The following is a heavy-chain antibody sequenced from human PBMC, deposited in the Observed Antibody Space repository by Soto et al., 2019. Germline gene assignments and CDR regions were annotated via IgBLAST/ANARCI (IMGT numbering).Heavy chain of an antibody. CDR2: FDPEDGET. Sequence: GASVQVSCTVSGYTLTELSMHGVRQAPGQGLEWRGGFDPEDGETIYAQKFQGRVTMTEDTSTDTAYMELSSLRSEDTAVYYCAAPVGAPRYWGQGTRVTVSS. D-gene: IGHD1-26*01. CDR1: GYTLTELS. V-gene: IGHV1-24*01. CDR3: AAPVGAPRY. J-gene: IGHJ4*02.